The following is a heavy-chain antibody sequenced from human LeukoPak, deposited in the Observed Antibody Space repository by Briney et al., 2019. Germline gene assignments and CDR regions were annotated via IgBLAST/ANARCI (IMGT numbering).Heavy chain of an antibody. V-gene: IGHV1-58*01. CDR1: GFTFTKSA. CDR3: AADPAGFGAFDI. CDR2: IVVGSGNT. J-gene: IGHJ3*02. Sequence: SVKVSCKASGFTFTKSAVQWVRQARGQRLECKGWIVVGSGNTDYAQKFQERVTITRDMSTSTAYMELNSLTSEDTAIYYCAADPAGFGAFDIWGHGTIVTVSS. D-gene: IGHD3-16*01.